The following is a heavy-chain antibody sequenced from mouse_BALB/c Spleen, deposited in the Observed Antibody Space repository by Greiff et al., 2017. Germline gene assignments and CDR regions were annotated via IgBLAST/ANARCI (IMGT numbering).Heavy chain of an antibody. CDR2: ISSGGSYT. J-gene: IGHJ1*01. CDR1: GFTFSSYG. V-gene: IGHV5-6*01. Sequence: EVMLVESGGDLVKPGGSPKLSCAASGFTFSSYGMSWVRQTPDKRLEWVATISSGGSYTYYPDSVKGRFTISRDNAKNTLYLQMSSLKSEDTAMYYCARGYYGSSYVGYFDVWGAGTTVTVSS. CDR3: ARGYYGSSYVGYFDV. D-gene: IGHD1-1*01.